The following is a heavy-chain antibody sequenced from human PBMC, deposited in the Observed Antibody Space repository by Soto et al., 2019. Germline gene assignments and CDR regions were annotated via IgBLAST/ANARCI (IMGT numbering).Heavy chain of an antibody. J-gene: IGHJ4*02. V-gene: IGHV4-39*01. D-gene: IGHD2-15*01. CDR2: IFHSGST. CDR3: ARHTPAISISDH. Sequence: TLSLTCTVSGGSIISNSYYWGWIRQPPGKGLEWIGSIFHSGSTYYNPSLKSRVTMSVDTSKNQFSLSLASVTAADTAVYYCARHTPAISISDHWGQGTLVTVSS. CDR1: GGSIISNSYY.